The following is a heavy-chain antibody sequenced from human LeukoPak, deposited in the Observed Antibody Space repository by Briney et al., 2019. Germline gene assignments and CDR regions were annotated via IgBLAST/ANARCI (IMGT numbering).Heavy chain of an antibody. CDR3: ARDSSAMLRGYSDY. D-gene: IGHD3-10*01. CDR2: IDATGDTI. J-gene: IGHJ4*02. Sequence: GGSLRLSCAASGFTFSSYEFNWVRQAPGKGLQWISYIDATGDTIFYSDSVRGRFTISRDNTRNSLFLQMNSLRAEDTAVCYCARDSSAMLRGYSDYWGLGTLVTVSS. V-gene: IGHV3-48*03. CDR1: GFTFSSYE.